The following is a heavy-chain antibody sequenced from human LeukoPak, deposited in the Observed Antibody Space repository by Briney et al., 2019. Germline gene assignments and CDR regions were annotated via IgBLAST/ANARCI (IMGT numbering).Heavy chain of an antibody. CDR3: ARNNGMDV. CDR1: GFSFNSDW. CDR2: IKHDESEK. V-gene: IGHV3-7*03. J-gene: IGHJ6*02. Sequence: PGGSLRLSCAASGFSFNSDWMDWVRQAPGKGLEWVANIKHDESEKNYLDSVKGRFTISRDNAQNSLYLQMNSLRAEDTALYHCARNNGMDVWGQGTTVIVSS.